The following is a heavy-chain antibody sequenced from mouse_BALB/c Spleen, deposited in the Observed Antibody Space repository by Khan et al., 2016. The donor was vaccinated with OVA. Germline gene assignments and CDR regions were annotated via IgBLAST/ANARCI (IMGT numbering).Heavy chain of an antibody. CDR2: INTYTGEP. J-gene: IGHJ1*01. CDR3: ARSASYWFFDV. D-gene: IGHD6-1*01. V-gene: IGHV9-3-1*01. CDR1: GYTFTNYG. Sequence: QIQLVQSGPELKKPGETVKISCKASGYTFTNYGMNWVKQAPGKGLKWMGWINTYTGEPTYADDFKGRFAFSLETSANTAYLQIHNLTNEDTATYFCARSASYWFFDVWGAGTTVTVAS.